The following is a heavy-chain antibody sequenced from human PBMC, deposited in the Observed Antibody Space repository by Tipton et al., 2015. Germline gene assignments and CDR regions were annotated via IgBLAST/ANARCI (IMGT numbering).Heavy chain of an antibody. CDR1: GGSIGSHF. CDR3: ARVMRHISVAGSASDGFSM. Sequence: PGLVKPSETLSLTCTVSGGSIGSHFWSWIRQPPGKGLEWIGHTHYTGNTNYNPSLKSRVTMSLDTSENRFSLRLTSVTAADTAVYYCARVMRHISVAGSASDGFSMWGQGTMVPVSS. V-gene: IGHV4-59*11. J-gene: IGHJ3*02. CDR2: THYTGNT. D-gene: IGHD6-19*01.